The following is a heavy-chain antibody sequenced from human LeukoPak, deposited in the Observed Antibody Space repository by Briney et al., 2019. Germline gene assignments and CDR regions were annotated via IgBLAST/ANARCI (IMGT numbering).Heavy chain of an antibody. D-gene: IGHD3-10*01. V-gene: IGHV4-59*12. CDR2: IYYSGST. CDR1: GGSISSYY. J-gene: IGHJ3*02. CDR3: ARDLKSESYSGNAFDI. Sequence: SETLSLTCTVSGGSISSYYWSWIRQPPGKGLEWIGYIYYSGSTNYNPSLKSRVTISVDTSKNQFSLKLSSVTAADTAVYYCARDLKSESYSGNAFDIWGQGTMVTVSS.